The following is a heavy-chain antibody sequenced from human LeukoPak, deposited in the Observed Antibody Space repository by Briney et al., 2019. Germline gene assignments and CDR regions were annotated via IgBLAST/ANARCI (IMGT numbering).Heavy chain of an antibody. D-gene: IGHD6-6*01. CDR3: AKGEYSRTSYYHYYMDV. Sequence: SETLSLTCSVSSVSISSHDWSWVRQSPGKGLEWIGYSHSSGDTSYSPSLKSRVTISLDTSKNQFSLRLSSVTAADTAVYFYAKGEYSRTSYYHYYMDVWGKGTTVTVSS. CDR1: SVSISSHD. CDR2: SHSSGDT. J-gene: IGHJ6*03. V-gene: IGHV4-59*11.